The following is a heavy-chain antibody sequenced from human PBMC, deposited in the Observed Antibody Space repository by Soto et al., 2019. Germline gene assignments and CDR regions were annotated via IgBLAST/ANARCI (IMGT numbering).Heavy chain of an antibody. CDR3: AKGFHSSGYSRFDY. CDR1: GFTFDDYG. V-gene: IGHV3-9*01. D-gene: IGHD3-22*01. J-gene: IGHJ4*02. Sequence: EVQLVESGGGLEQPGRSLRLSCAASGFTFDDYGMHWVRQVPGKGLEWVAGISWNSGSIGYADSVKGRFTISRDNAKNSVYLQMNSLRAEDTALYYCAKGFHSSGYSRFDYWGQGSLVTVSS. CDR2: ISWNSGSI.